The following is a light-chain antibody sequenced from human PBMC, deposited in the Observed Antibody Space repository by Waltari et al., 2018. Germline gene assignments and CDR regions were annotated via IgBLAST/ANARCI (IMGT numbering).Light chain of an antibody. CDR3: QQYKNWPPLT. V-gene: IGKV1-5*01. CDR2: DAS. CDR1: QSIGSL. J-gene: IGKJ4*01. Sequence: DIQMTQSPSTLSASVGDRVTITCRASQSIGSLLAWYQQKPGKAPKLLIYDASSLESGVPSRFSGSGSGTEFTLTINSLQPDDFAVYYCQQYKNWPPLTFGGGTKVEIK.